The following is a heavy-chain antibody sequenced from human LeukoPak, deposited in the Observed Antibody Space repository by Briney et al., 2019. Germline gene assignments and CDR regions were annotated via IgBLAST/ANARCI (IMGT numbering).Heavy chain of an antibody. D-gene: IGHD3-3*01. CDR2: ISWNSGSI. V-gene: IGHV3-9*01. Sequence: RRSLRLSCAASGFTFDDYAMHWVRQAPGKGLEWVSGISWNSGSIGYADSVKGRFTISRDNAKNSLYLQMNSLRAEDTALYYCAKDITIFGVVTYYFDYWGQGTLVTVSS. J-gene: IGHJ4*02. CDR1: GFTFDDYA. CDR3: AKDITIFGVVTYYFDY.